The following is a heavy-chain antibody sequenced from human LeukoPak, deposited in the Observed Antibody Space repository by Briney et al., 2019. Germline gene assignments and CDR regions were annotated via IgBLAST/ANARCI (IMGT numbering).Heavy chain of an antibody. D-gene: IGHD6-13*01. J-gene: IGHJ6*03. Sequence: GGSLRLSCAASGFTFSSYSMNWARQAPGKGLEWVSSISSSSSYIYYADSVKGRFTISRDNAKNSLYLQMNSLRAEDTAVYYCAREPRHYYSSPFMDVWGKGTTVTVSS. CDR1: GFTFSSYS. V-gene: IGHV3-21*01. CDR2: ISSSSSYI. CDR3: AREPRHYYSSPFMDV.